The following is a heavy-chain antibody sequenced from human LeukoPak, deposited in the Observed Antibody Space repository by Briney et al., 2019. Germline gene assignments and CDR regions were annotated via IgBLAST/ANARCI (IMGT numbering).Heavy chain of an antibody. CDR1: EYSFTSYW. CDR3: ARHWGRDDSSKRVASAF. J-gene: IGHJ4*02. D-gene: IGHD3-16*01. V-gene: IGHV5-10-1*01. Sequence: PGESLKISCQASEYSFTSYWITGGRQVPGKGLEWRARIDPSDSFTNYSPSFEGHVTISVDKAISTAYMQWSSLKPSATAMYYCARHWGRDDSSKRVASAFWGQGTLVIVSS. CDR2: IDPSDSFT.